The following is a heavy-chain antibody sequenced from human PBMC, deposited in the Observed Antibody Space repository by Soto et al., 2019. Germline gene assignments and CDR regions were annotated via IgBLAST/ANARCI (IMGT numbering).Heavy chain of an antibody. CDR3: TTASRDALGFDY. V-gene: IGHV3-15*01. Sequence: GSLRLSCAASGFTFRNAWMSWVRQAPGKGLESVGRIKSKIDGGTTDYGAPVKGRFTISRDDSKNTLYLQMNSLETEDTAVYYCTTASRDALGFDYWGQGTLVTVSS. D-gene: IGHD3-10*01. CDR1: GFTFRNAW. J-gene: IGHJ4*02. CDR2: IKSKIDGGTT.